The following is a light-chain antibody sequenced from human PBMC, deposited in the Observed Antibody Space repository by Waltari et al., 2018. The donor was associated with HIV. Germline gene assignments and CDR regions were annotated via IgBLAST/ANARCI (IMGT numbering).Light chain of an antibody. V-gene: IGKV4-1*01. CDR3: HQYYGALYT. Sequence: DIVITQSPDSLTVSLGDRATIHCKSSQSLLHTANNSNYVAWFQQKPGKPPHLLIYWASTRESGVSDRFTGSGTGANFTLTINHLQSEDAAVYYCHQYYGALYTFGRGTKLEI. CDR1: QSLLHTANNSNY. J-gene: IGKJ2*01. CDR2: WAS.